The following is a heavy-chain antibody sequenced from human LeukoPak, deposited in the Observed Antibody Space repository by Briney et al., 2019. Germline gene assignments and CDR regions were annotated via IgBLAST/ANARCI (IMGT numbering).Heavy chain of an antibody. CDR2: IRQDGSEK. CDR3: ASAVVGGIFDY. D-gene: IGHD1-26*01. Sequence: GGSLRLSCAASGFTFSSYWMGWVRQAPGKGLEWVANIRQDGSEKYYVDSVKGRFTISRDNAKNSLYLQMNSLRAEDTAVYYCASAVVGGIFDYWGQGTLVTVSS. J-gene: IGHJ4*02. CDR1: GFTFSSYW. V-gene: IGHV3-7*01.